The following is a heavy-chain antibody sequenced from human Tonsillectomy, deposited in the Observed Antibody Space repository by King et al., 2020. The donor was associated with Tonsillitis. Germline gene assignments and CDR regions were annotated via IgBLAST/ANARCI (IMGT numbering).Heavy chain of an antibody. Sequence: VQLVESGGGVVQPGGSLRLSCAASGFTFSSYGMHWVRQAPGKGLEWVAFIRYDGSKKYYADSVKGRFTVSRDSSKSALYLQMNSLRVDDTAVYYCAKDPTGGWFWEELNCFDYWGQGPLVTVSS. CDR2: IRYDGSKK. V-gene: IGHV3-30*02. J-gene: IGHJ4*02. CDR3: AKDPTGGWFWEELNCFDY. D-gene: IGHD3-10*01. CDR1: GFTFSSYG.